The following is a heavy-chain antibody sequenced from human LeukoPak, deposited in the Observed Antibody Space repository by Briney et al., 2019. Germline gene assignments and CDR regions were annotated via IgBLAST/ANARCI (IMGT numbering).Heavy chain of an antibody. J-gene: IGHJ6*04. D-gene: IGHD2-15*01. V-gene: IGHV3-33*01. CDR2: IWYDGSNK. Sequence: GGSLRLSCAASGFTYSSYGMHWVRQAPGKGREWVAVIWYDGSNKYYADSVKGRFTISRDNSKNTLYLQMNSLRAEDTAVYYCAIGDISPIHYYYYGMDVWGKGTTVTVSS. CDR3: AIGDISPIHYYYYGMDV. CDR1: GFTYSSYG.